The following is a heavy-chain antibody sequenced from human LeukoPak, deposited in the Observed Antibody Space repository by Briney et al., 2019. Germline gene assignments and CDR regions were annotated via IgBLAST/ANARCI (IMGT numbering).Heavy chain of an antibody. V-gene: IGHV1-2*02. CDR1: GYTFTGYY. CDR3: ARGPDLTSPDY. CDR2: INPNSGGT. J-gene: IGHJ4*02. Sequence: ASVKVSCKASGYTFTGYYIHWVRQAPGHGLEWMGWINPNSGGTNYAQKFQGRVTMTRDTSISTAYMEMSRLRSDDTAVYYCARGPDLTSPDYWGQGTLVTVSS.